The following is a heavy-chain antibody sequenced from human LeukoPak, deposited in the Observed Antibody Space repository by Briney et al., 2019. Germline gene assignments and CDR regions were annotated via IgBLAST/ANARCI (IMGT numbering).Heavy chain of an antibody. D-gene: IGHD6-19*01. CDR3: AKDALLIAVAGTSYFQH. V-gene: IGHV3-43*02. CDR1: GFTFDDYA. J-gene: IGHJ1*01. Sequence: GGSLRLSCAASGFTFDDYAMHWVRQAPGKGLEWVSLISGDGGSTYYADSVKGRFTISRDNSKNSLYLQMNSLRTEDTALYYCAKDALLIAVAGTSYFQHWGQGTLVTVSS. CDR2: ISGDGGST.